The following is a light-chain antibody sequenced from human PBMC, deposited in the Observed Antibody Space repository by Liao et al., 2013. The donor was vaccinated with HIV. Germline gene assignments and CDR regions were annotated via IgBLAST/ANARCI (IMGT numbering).Light chain of an antibody. V-gene: IGLV3-21*01. Sequence: SYELTQPPSVSVAPGKTARITCGGNNIGSKSVHWYQQKPGQSPVLVIYEDNKRPSGIPERFSGSNSGNTASLTISGTQAMDEADYFCHTWDSDTVVFGAGTKVTVL. CDR3: HTWDSDTVV. CDR1: NIGSKS. J-gene: IGLJ1*01. CDR2: EDN.